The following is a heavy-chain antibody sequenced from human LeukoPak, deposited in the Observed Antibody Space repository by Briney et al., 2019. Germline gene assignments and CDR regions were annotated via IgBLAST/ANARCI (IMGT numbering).Heavy chain of an antibody. V-gene: IGHV7-4-1*02. D-gene: IGHD6-13*01. Sequence: ASVKVSCKASGYTFTSYAMNWVRQAPGQGLEWMGWINTNTGNPTYAQGFTGRFVFSLDTSVSTAYLQISSLKAEDTAVYYCARDGAAADYYYYYMDVWGKGTTVTVSS. J-gene: IGHJ6*03. CDR2: INTNTGNP. CDR3: ARDGAAADYYYYYMDV. CDR1: GYTFTSYA.